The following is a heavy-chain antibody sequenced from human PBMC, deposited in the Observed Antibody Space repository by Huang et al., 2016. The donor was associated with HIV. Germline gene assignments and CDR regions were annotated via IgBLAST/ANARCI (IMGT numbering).Heavy chain of an antibody. CDR2: ISTYDGNT. D-gene: IGHD3-16*02. CDR1: GYTFTSYG. V-gene: IGHV1-18*01. Sequence: QVQLVQSGVEVKKPGASVKVSCKASGYTFTSYGISWVRQAPGQGLEWMGGISTYDGNTNYAQNFQGRVTMTTDTSTTTAYMELRSLRSDDTAVYYCARVWGDYDYVWGSFRYDAFHIWGQGTMVTVSS. CDR3: ARVWGDYDYVWGSFRYDAFHI. J-gene: IGHJ3*02.